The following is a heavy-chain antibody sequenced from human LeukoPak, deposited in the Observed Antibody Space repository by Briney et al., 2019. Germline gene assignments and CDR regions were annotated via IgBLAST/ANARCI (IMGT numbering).Heavy chain of an antibody. V-gene: IGHV3-66*04. D-gene: IGHD4-17*01. CDR2: IYSGGST. Sequence: GGSLRLSCAASGFTVSSYAMSWVRQAPGKGLEWVSIIYSGGSTYYADSVKGRFTISRDNSKNTLYLQMNSLRAEDTAVYYCARHLSGDDIWGQGTMVTVSS. J-gene: IGHJ3*02. CDR1: GFTVSSYA. CDR3: ARHLSGDDI.